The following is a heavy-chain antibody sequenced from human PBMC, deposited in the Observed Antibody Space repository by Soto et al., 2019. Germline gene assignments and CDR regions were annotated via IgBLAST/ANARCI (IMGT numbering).Heavy chain of an antibody. CDR2: IYWNDEK. V-gene: IGHV2-5*01. CDR3: ANMGRTGFDY. CDR1: GFSVSTLGVS. J-gene: IGHJ4*02. D-gene: IGHD3-10*01. Sequence: QITLRESGPTLVKPTQTLTLTCSVSGFSVSTLGVSVAWIRQTPGRALEWLGHIYWNDEKRYPPSLQSRLTISKDTSMNQVVLTMTNVEHVDTATYYCANMGRTGFDYWGQGTLVIVSS.